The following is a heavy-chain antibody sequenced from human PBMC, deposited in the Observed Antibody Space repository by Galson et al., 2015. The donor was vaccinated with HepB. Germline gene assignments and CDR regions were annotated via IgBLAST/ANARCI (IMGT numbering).Heavy chain of an antibody. CDR1: GGTFSSYA. V-gene: IGHV1-69*13. D-gene: IGHD3-3*01. CDR2: IIPIFGTA. Sequence: SVKVSCKASGGTFSSYAISWVRQAPGQGLEWMGGIIPIFGTANYAQKFQGRVTITADESTSTAYMELSSLRSEDTAVYYCASAGDFWSGYYGGVFLRWGQGTLVTVSS. CDR3: ASAGDFWSGYYGGVFLR. J-gene: IGHJ4*02.